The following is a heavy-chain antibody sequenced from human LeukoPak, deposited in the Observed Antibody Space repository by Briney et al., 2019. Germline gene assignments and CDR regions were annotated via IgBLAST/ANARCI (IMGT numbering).Heavy chain of an antibody. J-gene: IGHJ4*02. Sequence: PGGSLRLSCAASGFTFSSYARTWVRQAPGRGLEWVSAISGSGGSTYYSDSVKGRFTISRDNSKNTLYLQMNSLRAEDTAVYYCAKDLGVVVWGAGDYWGQGTLVTVSS. CDR3: AKDLGVVVWGAGDY. D-gene: IGHD3-10*01. CDR2: ISGSGGST. V-gene: IGHV3-23*01. CDR1: GFTFSSYA.